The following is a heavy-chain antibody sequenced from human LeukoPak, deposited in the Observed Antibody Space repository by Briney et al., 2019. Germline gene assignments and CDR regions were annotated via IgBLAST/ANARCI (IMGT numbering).Heavy chain of an antibody. CDR3: ARGGNVYDRNFDC. V-gene: IGHV4-59*01. D-gene: IGHD3-22*01. CDR1: GGSISSYY. CDR2: IYYIGST. J-gene: IGHJ4*02. Sequence: SETLSLTCTVSGGSISSYYWGWIRQPPGKGLEWIGYIYYIGSTNYKPSLKSRVTMSVDTSKNQFSLRLSSVTAADTAVYYCARGGNVYDRNFDCWGQGTLVTVSS.